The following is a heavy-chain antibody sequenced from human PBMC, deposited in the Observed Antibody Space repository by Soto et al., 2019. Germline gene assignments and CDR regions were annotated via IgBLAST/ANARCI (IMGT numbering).Heavy chain of an antibody. V-gene: IGHV1-18*01. D-gene: IGHD2-21*01. CDR1: GYTFTTYG. J-gene: IGHJ3*02. Sequence: QGQLVQSGVEVKKPGASVKVSGKASGYTFTTYGISWVRQAPGQGLEWMGWISGYKNNTDYAQKFQGRVTMTTDTSTTTVYMDLGSLRSDDTAMYYCARDGPTIVAKDAFDIWGQGTMVTVSS. CDR3: ARDGPTIVAKDAFDI. CDR2: ISGYKNNT.